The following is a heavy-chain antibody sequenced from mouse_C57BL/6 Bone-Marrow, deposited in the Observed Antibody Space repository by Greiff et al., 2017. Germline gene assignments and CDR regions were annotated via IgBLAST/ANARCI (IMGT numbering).Heavy chain of an antibody. D-gene: IGHD5-1*01. CDR2: IYPGSGST. J-gene: IGHJ4*01. V-gene: IGHV1-55*01. CDR3: AREVYPCYAMGY. CDR1: GYTFTSYW. Sequence: QVQLQQPGAELVKPGASVKMSCKASGYTFTSYWITWVKQRPGQGLEWIGDIYPGSGSTNYNEKFKSKATLTVATSSSTAYMQLSSLTSEDSAVYNCAREVYPCYAMGYWGQITSVTVSS.